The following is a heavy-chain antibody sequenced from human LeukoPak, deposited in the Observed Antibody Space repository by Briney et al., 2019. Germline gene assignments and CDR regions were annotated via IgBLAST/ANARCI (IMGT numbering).Heavy chain of an antibody. CDR3: AKWTYSSSSGHY. D-gene: IGHD6-6*01. J-gene: IGHJ4*02. CDR1: GFTFSSEA. Sequence: GGSLRLSCAASGFTFSSEAMSWVPQAPGKGLEWVSAISGSGGSTYYADSVKGRFTISRDNSKNTLYLQMNSLRAEDTAVYYCAKWTYSSSSGHYWGQGTLVTVSS. V-gene: IGHV3-23*01. CDR2: ISGSGGST.